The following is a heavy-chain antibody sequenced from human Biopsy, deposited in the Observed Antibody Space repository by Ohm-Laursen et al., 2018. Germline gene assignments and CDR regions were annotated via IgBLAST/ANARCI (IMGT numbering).Heavy chain of an antibody. Sequence: TLSLTCTVSGGSVSSGGFYWSWIRQHPGKGLEWIGYIYYSGTTYYNPSLKSLVTISVDTSKNQFSLKLNSVTAAGTALYYCTRAGGGKIYGLWGQGTLVTVSS. V-gene: IGHV4-31*01. CDR2: IYYSGTT. CDR1: GGSVSSGGFY. CDR3: TRAGGGKIYGL. D-gene: IGHD3-16*01. J-gene: IGHJ4*02.